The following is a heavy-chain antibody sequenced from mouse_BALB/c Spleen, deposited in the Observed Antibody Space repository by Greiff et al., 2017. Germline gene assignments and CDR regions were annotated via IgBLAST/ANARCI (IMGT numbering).Heavy chain of an antibody. D-gene: IGHD2-4*01. CDR3: ARHDDYDGYFDY. CDR1: GFSLTSYG. CDR2: IWSDGST. J-gene: IGHJ2*01. V-gene: IGHV2-6-2*01. Sequence: VNLVESGPDLVAPSQSLSITCTVSGFSLTSYGVHWVRQPPGKGLEWLVVIWSDGSTTYNSALKSRLSISKDNSKSQVFLKMNSLQTDDTAMYYCARHDDYDGYFDYWGQGTTLTVSS.